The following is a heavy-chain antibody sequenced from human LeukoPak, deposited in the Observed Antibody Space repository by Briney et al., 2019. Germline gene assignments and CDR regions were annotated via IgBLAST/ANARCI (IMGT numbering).Heavy chain of an antibody. CDR1: GGSISSGGYY. CDR3: ARDPGVRGVIIKRPKGWFDP. J-gene: IGHJ5*02. D-gene: IGHD3-10*01. Sequence: KASQTLSLTCTVSGGSISSGGYYWSWIRQPPGKGLEWIGYIYYSGSTNYNPSLKSRVTISVDTSKNQFSLKLSSVTAAGTAVYYCARDPGVRGVIIKRPKGWFDPWGQGTLVTVSS. CDR2: IYYSGST. V-gene: IGHV4-61*08.